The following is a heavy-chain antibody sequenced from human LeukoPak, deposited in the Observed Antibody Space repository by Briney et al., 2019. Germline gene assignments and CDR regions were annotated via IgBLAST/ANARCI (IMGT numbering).Heavy chain of an antibody. D-gene: IGHD2-2*01. Sequence: GGSLRLSCAASGFTFSSYVMTWVREGPGKGLEWVSGISGSGGSTYYADSVKGRFTISRDNSKNTLYLQMNSLRAEDTAVYYCARGSTHFDYWGQGTLVTVSS. CDR3: ARGSTHFDY. CDR1: GFTFSSYV. CDR2: ISGSGGST. V-gene: IGHV3-23*01. J-gene: IGHJ4*02.